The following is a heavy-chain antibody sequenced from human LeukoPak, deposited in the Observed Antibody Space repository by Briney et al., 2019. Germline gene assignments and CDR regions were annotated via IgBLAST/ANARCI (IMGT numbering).Heavy chain of an antibody. Sequence: SETLSLTCTVSGGSISSYYWRWIRQPPGKGLEWIGYIYYSGSTNYNPSLKSRVTISVDTSKNQFSLKLSSVTAADTAVYYCARAARGQQLVMEQFDYWGQGTLVTVSS. V-gene: IGHV4-59*01. D-gene: IGHD6-13*01. CDR1: GGSISSYY. CDR3: ARAARGQQLVMEQFDY. J-gene: IGHJ4*02. CDR2: IYYSGST.